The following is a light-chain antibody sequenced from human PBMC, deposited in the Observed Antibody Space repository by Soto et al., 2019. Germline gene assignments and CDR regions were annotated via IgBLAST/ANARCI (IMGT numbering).Light chain of an antibody. CDR1: QSIRSW. CDR2: KAS. V-gene: IGKV1-5*03. J-gene: IGKJ4*01. Sequence: DIQKTQSPSIPPASVGDRVTVXCRASQSIRSWLAWYQEKPGKAPKLLIYKASILEPGVPSRFAGSGSGTEFTLTITSLQPDDFATYYCQQYNDFSTFGGGTKVDIK. CDR3: QQYNDFST.